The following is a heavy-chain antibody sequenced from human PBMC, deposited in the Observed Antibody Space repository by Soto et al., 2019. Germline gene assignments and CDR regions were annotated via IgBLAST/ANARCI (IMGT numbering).Heavy chain of an antibody. D-gene: IGHD1-1*01. CDR2: MNPNSGNT. CDR1: GYTFTSYD. V-gene: IGHV1-8*01. Sequence: QVQLVQSGAEVKKPGASVKVSCKASGYTFTSYDINWVRQATGQGFEYLGWMNPNSGNTGYVKKFHARGTRTMNAPMSTGYMALSRRRSEDTPVYSCARGIKSGDNSTGPHPWGPATQVTVSS. J-gene: IGHJ4*01. CDR3: ARGIKSGDNSTGPHP.